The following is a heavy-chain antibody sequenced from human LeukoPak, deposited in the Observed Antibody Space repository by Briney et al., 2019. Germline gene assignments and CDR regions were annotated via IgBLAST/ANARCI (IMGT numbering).Heavy chain of an antibody. CDR1: GGSISSYY. CDR3: ARIYGDPSHYYYYYMDV. D-gene: IGHD4-17*01. Sequence: PSETLSLTCTVSGGSISSYYWSWIRQPPGKGLEWIGYIYYSGSTNYNPSLKSRVTISVDTSKSQFSLKVSSVTAADTAVYYCARIYGDPSHYYYYYMDVWGKGTTVTVSS. V-gene: IGHV4-59*01. J-gene: IGHJ6*03. CDR2: IYYSGST.